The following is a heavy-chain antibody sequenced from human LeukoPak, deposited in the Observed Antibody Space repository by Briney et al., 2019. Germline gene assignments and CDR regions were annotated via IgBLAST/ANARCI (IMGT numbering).Heavy chain of an antibody. CDR2: XXXSGSAI. V-gene: IGHV3-48*03. D-gene: IGHD2-15*01. J-gene: IGHJ3*02. Sequence: GGSLRLSCATSGFTLSSYEXXXVXQAPGKXLXXXXXXXXSGSAIYTDSVKGRFTISTDNAKNSLFLQMNSLRAEDTAVYYCGRGGYCSGGTCYRFNAFDIWGQGTTVTVSS. CDR3: GRGGYCSGGTCYRFNAFDI. CDR1: GFTLSSYE.